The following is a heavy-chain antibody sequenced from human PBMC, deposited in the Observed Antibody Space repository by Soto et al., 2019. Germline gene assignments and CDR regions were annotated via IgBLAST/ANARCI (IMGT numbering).Heavy chain of an antibody. CDR3: AGQSYYDSNPFYPFDF. V-gene: IGHV4-59*01. CDR1: VGSINNYY. Sequence: SETLSLTCPASVGSINNYYWGWIGQPPGTGLEWLGYFYYSGNTNFNPSLKRRFTLSVDTSKDQFSLRLTSVTAADTAVYYCAGQSYYDSNPFYPFDFWGQGTLVTVS. CDR2: FYYSGNT. J-gene: IGHJ4*02. D-gene: IGHD3-22*01.